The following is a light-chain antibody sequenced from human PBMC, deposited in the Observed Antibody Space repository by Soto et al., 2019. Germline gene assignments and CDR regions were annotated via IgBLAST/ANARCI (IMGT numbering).Light chain of an antibody. V-gene: IGLV1-51*01. Sequence: QSVLTQPPSVSASPGQTVTISCSGSSSNIGNNYVSWYQQLPGTATKLLIYDNNKRPSGIPDRFSGAKSGTTATLGITGLQTGDEADYYCGTWDSSLSKVVFGGGTKLTVL. CDR3: GTWDSSLSKVV. CDR1: SSNIGNNY. CDR2: DNN. J-gene: IGLJ2*01.